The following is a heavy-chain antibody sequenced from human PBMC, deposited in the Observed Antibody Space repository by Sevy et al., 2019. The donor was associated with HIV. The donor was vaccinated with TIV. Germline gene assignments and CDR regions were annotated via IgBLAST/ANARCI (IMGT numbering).Heavy chain of an antibody. CDR2: IYPGNSDT. D-gene: IGHD1-1*01. V-gene: IGHV5-51*01. CDR1: GYAFTTYW. J-gene: IGHJ4*02. Sequence: GESLKISCKGSGYAFTTYWIGWVRQTPGKGLEWMGIIYPGNSDTRYSPSFQGQVTISADKSIRTAYLQWSRLKASDSAMYYCVRHGTAGTTRDYFDKWGQGTLVTVSS. CDR3: VRHGTAGTTRDYFDK.